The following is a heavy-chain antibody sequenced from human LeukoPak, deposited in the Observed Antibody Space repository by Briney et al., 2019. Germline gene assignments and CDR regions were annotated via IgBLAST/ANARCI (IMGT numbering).Heavy chain of an antibody. CDR3: ARVSSKTMVRAIITKKNYYYYYMAV. V-gene: IGHV3-7*01. Sequence: PGGSLRLSCAASEFTFRNYWMSWVRQAPGKGLEWVANIKQDGSEKYYVDSVKGRFTISRDNAKNSLYLQMNSLRAEDTAMYYCARVSSKTMVRAIITKKNYYYYYMAVWGKGTTVTISS. CDR2: IKQDGSEK. D-gene: IGHD3-10*01. J-gene: IGHJ6*03. CDR1: EFTFRNYW.